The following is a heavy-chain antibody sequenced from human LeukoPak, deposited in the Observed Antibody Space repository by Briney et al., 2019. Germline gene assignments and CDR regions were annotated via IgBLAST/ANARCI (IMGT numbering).Heavy chain of an antibody. V-gene: IGHV3-23*01. CDR2: ISGSGGST. CDR1: GFTFSSYT. D-gene: IGHD3-9*01. CDR3: AKLYDILSGGYFDL. J-gene: IGHJ2*01. Sequence: GGSLRLSCAASGFTFSSYTMSWVRQAPGKGLEWVSAISGSGGSTYYADSVKGRFTISRDNSKNTLYLQMNSLRAEDTAVYYCAKLYDILSGGYFDLWGRGTLVTVSS.